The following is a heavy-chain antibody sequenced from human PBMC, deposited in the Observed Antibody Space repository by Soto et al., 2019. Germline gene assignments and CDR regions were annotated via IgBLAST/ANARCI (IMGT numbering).Heavy chain of an antibody. V-gene: IGHV1-69*01. CDR1: GGTFSSYA. D-gene: IGHD3-10*01. CDR2: IIPIFGTA. Sequence: QVQLVQSGAEVKKPGSSVKVSCKASGGTFSSYAISWVRQAPGQGLEWMGGIIPIFGTANYAQKFQGRFTITGGESTSTAYMELSRLRSDNAAVYYRAGGYGSGSEFRSDDWGPGTTVTVSS. CDR3: AGGYGSGSEFRSDD. J-gene: IGHJ6*02.